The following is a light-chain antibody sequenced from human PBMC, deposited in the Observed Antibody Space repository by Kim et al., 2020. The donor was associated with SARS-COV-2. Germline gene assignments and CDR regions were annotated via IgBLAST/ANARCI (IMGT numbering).Light chain of an antibody. CDR1: QIGWSNH. V-gene: IGKV3-20*01. CDR2: GSS. J-gene: IGKJ2*01. Sequence: APGESPTLSCRACQIGWSNHFAWHQQNPGQAPSLLIYGSSSRATGIPDRFSGSGSGTDFTLTISTLGPEDFAVYYCQQYGSAPDTFGQGTKLEI. CDR3: QQYGSAPDT.